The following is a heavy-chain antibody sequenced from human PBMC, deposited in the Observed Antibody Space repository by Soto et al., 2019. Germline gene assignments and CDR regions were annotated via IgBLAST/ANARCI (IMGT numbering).Heavy chain of an antibody. Sequence: SETLSLTCTVSGGSISSYYWSWIRQPPGKGLEWIGYIYYSGSTNYNPSLKSRVTISVDTSKNQFSLKLSSVTAADTAVYYCARVTYYYGSGSHRFDYWGQGTLVTVSP. CDR3: ARVTYYYGSGSHRFDY. J-gene: IGHJ4*02. V-gene: IGHV4-59*01. CDR1: GGSISSYY. CDR2: IYYSGST. D-gene: IGHD3-10*01.